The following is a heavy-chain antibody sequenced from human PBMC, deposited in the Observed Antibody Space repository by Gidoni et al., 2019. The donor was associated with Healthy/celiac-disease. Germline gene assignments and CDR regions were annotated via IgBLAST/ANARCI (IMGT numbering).Heavy chain of an antibody. CDR1: GFSLSNARMG. V-gene: IGHV2-26*01. CDR3: ARNVVPKPQYFDL. Sequence: QVTLKESGPVLVKPTETLTLTCTVSGFSLSNARMGVRWIRQPPGKALEWLAHIFSNDEKSYSTSLKSRLTISKDTSKSQVVLTMTNMDPVDTATYYCARNVVPKPQYFDLWGRGTLVTVSS. J-gene: IGHJ2*01. D-gene: IGHD2-15*01. CDR2: IFSNDEK.